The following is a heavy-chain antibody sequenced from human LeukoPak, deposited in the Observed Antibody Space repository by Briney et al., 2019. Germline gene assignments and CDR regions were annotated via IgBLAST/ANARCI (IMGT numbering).Heavy chain of an antibody. CDR3: ARAPRSLYY. D-gene: IGHD3-10*01. Sequence: GGSLRLSCAASGFTFSSYAMHWVRQAPGKGLEWVAVISYDGSNKYYADSVKGRFTISRDNSKNTLYLQMNSLRAEDTAVYYCARAPRSLYYWGQGTLVTVSS. CDR2: ISYDGSNK. V-gene: IGHV3-30-3*01. J-gene: IGHJ4*02. CDR1: GFTFSSYA.